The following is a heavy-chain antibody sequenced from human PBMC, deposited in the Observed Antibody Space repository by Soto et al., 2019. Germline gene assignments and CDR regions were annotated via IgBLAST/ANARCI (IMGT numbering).Heavy chain of an antibody. D-gene: IGHD3-10*01. CDR1: GGSVTSLGYS. J-gene: IGHJ4*02. CDR3: AGRFGEARGIDF. CDR2: IYHTGST. V-gene: IGHV4-30-2*01. Sequence: QLQLQESGSGLVKPSQTLSLTCAVSGGSVTSLGYSWSWIRQTPGKGLEWIGYIYHTGSTYYNLSVKNRVAISQDSSKNHFSLSLSSVTAADKAVYFRAGRFGEARGIDFWGQGTLVTVSS.